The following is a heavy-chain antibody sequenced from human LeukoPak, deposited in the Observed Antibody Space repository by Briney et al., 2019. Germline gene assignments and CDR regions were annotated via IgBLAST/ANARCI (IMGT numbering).Heavy chain of an antibody. Sequence: PSETLSLTCAVSGDSVTNTYWWSWVRQSPEKGLEWIGEISHSGATNHNPSLKSRVTMSVDKSKNQLSLRMNSVTAADAAIYYCVRGDNYMFDYWGQGNLVTVSS. CDR2: ISHSGAT. CDR1: GDSVTNTYW. V-gene: IGHV4-4*02. CDR3: VRGDNYMFDY. D-gene: IGHD3-10*01. J-gene: IGHJ4*02.